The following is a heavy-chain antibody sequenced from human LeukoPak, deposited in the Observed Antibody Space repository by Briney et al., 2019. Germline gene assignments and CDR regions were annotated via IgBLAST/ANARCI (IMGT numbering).Heavy chain of an antibody. D-gene: IGHD2-15*01. CDR3: ARGGIYYFDY. Sequence: GASVKVSCKASGGTFSSYAISWVRQAPGQGLEWMGGIIAIFGTANYAQKFQGRVTITTDKSTSTVYMEMSSLRSEDTAVYYCARGGIYYFDYWDQGTLVTVSS. J-gene: IGHJ4*02. CDR1: GGTFSSYA. CDR2: IIAIFGTA. V-gene: IGHV1-69*05.